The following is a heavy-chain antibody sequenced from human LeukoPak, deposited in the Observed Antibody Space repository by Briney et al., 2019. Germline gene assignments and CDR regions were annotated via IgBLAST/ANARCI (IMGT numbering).Heavy chain of an antibody. Sequence: SETLSLTCTVSGGSLTNTNYYWGWIRQPPGKGLGWIGSIHSSGTTYYNPSLKSRVTISVDASKNQFSLKLTSVTAADTAVYYCARHPSLSRFSFDYWGQGTLVTASS. J-gene: IGHJ4*02. CDR2: IHSSGTT. D-gene: IGHD2-2*01. V-gene: IGHV4-39*01. CDR1: GGSLTNTNYY. CDR3: ARHPSLSRFSFDY.